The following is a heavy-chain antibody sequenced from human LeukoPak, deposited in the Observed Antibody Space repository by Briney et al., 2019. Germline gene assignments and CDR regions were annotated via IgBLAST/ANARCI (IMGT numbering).Heavy chain of an antibody. CDR2: TNSDGRAT. CDR3: AYGFVLGTLP. Sequence: GGSLRLSCAASGFTFNSNWLLWIPQAPGKGLVWGSRTNSDGRATPYTDSGKGRLTISRANGKNTLYRKWHSLRAEDTAVYCCAYGFVLGTLPWGPGTLVTVSS. J-gene: IGHJ5*02. V-gene: IGHV3-74*03. CDR1: GFTFNSNW. D-gene: IGHD2-21*02.